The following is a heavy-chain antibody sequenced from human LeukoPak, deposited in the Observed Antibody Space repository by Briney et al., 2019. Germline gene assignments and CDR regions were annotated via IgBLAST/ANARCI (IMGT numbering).Heavy chain of an antibody. CDR1: GFTFRSHD. CDR2: ISSSSSYI. CDR3: ARRSGGYDLTDY. V-gene: IGHV3-21*01. J-gene: IGHJ4*02. D-gene: IGHD5-12*01. Sequence: GGSLRLSCVASGFTFRSHDMNWVRQAPGKGLEWVSSISSSSSYIYYADSVKGRFTISRDNAKNSLYLQMNSLRAEDTAVYYRARRSGGYDLTDYWGQGTLVTVSS.